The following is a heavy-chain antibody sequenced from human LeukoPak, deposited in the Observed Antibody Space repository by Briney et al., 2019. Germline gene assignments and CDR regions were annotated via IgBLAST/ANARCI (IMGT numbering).Heavy chain of an antibody. CDR1: GFSFNNYA. J-gene: IGHJ4*02. CDR3: VKEGVEYSYSYGDY. CDR2: ISYDGGDK. Sequence: GGSLRLSCAASGFSFNNYAMYWVRQAPGKGLEWVALISYDGGDKYYAESMKGRITISRDNSENTLYLQMNNLRPDDTAFYFCVKEGVEYSYSYGDYWGQGTLVTVSS. D-gene: IGHD3-16*01. V-gene: IGHV3-30*18.